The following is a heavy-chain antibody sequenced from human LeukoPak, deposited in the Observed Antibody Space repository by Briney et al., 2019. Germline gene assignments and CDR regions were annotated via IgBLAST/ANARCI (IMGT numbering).Heavy chain of an antibody. CDR2: IYYSGST. D-gene: IGHD6-6*01. CDR3: AREYSSSSGRRAFDF. Sequence: SETLSLTCTVSGGSISSYYWNWIRQPPGKGLEWIGYIYYSGSTNYNPSLKSRVTILVDTSKNQFSLRLSSVTAADTAVYYCAREYSSSSGRRAFDFWGQGTMVTVSS. CDR1: GGSISSYY. J-gene: IGHJ3*01. V-gene: IGHV4-59*08.